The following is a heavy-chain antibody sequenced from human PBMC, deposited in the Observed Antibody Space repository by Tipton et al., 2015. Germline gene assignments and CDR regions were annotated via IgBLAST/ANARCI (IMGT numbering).Heavy chain of an antibody. V-gene: IGHV3-23*01. Sequence: SLRLSCAASGFTFSSYAMSWVRQAPGKGLEWVSAISGSGGNTNYADSVKGRFTISRDNPKNTLYLQMNSLRAEDTAVYYCARGAETTVPGWYFDYWGQGTLVTVSS. CDR2: ISGSGGNT. CDR1: GFTFSSYA. CDR3: ARGAETTVPGWYFDY. J-gene: IGHJ4*02. D-gene: IGHD4-17*01.